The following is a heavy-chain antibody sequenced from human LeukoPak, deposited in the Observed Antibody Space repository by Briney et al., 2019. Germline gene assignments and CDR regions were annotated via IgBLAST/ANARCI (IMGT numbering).Heavy chain of an antibody. CDR3: AREDCSSTSCYYYFDY. J-gene: IGHJ4*02. V-gene: IGHV1-2*02. Sequence: ASVKVSCKASGYTFTGYYMHWVRQAPGRGLEWMGWINPNSGGTNYAQRFQGRVTMTRDTSISTAYMELSRLRSDDTAVYYCAREDCSSTSCYYYFDYWGQGTLVTVSS. CDR2: INPNSGGT. CDR1: GYTFTGYY. D-gene: IGHD2-2*01.